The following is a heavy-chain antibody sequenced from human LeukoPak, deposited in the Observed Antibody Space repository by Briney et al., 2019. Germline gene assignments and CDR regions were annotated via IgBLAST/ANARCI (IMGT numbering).Heavy chain of an antibody. CDR1: GFTFSTYA. Sequence: KAGGSLRLSCAASGFTFSTYAMNWVRQAPGKGLEWVSAISSSGSYTYYADSVKGRFTISRDNAKNSLYLQMNSLRAEDTAVYYCTSYRAESFQHWGQGTLVTVSS. CDR3: TSYRAESFQH. V-gene: IGHV3-21*01. J-gene: IGHJ1*01. CDR2: ISSSGSYT.